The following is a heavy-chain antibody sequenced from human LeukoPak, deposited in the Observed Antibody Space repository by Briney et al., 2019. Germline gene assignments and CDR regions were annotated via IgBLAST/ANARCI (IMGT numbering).Heavy chain of an antibody. CDR2: INHSGST. CDR3: ARGPPSLTGYLFDI. CDR1: GGSFSGYY. V-gene: IGHV4-34*01. Sequence: PSETLSLTCAVYGGSFSGYYWSWIRQPPGKGLEWIGEINHSGSTNYNPSLKSRVTISVDTSKNQFSRKLSSVTAADTAVYYCARGPPSLTGYLFDIWGQGTMVTVSS. D-gene: IGHD3-9*01. J-gene: IGHJ3*02.